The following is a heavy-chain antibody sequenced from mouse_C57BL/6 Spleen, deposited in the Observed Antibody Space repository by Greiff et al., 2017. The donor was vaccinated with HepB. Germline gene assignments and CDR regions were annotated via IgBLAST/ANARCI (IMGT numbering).Heavy chain of an antibody. Sequence: EVQLQESGGGLVQPGGSMKLSCVASGFTFSNYWMNWVRQSPEKGLEWVAQIRLKSDNYATNYAESVKGRFTISRDDSKSSVYLQMSNLRAEDTGIYYCTVGYYGFDYWGQGTTLTVSS. CDR2: IRLKSDNYAT. CDR1: GFTFSNYW. D-gene: IGHD1-1*01. V-gene: IGHV6-3*01. CDR3: TVGYYGFDY. J-gene: IGHJ2*01.